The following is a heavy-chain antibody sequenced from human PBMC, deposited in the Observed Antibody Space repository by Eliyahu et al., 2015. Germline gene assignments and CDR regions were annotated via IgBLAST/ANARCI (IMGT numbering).Heavy chain of an antibody. CDR2: ISANNGNT. CDR1: GYTFTHYG. CDR3: ARDGVSGWALDY. Sequence: QVQLVQSGAEVKKPGASVKVSCKTSGYTFTHYGIGWVRQAPGQGLEWMGWISANNGNTNYAQNFQGRVTMTTDTSTTTAYMELRSLRSDDTAIYYCARDGVSGWALDYWGQGTLVTVSS. J-gene: IGHJ4*02. D-gene: IGHD6-19*01. V-gene: IGHV1-18*01.